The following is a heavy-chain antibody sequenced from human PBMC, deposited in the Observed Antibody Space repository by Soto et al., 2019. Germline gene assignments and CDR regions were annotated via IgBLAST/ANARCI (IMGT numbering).Heavy chain of an antibody. D-gene: IGHD2-15*01. Sequence: PGESLKIPCKGSGCSFTSYWNSWVRQMPGKGLEWMGRIDPSDSYTNYSPSFQGHVTISADKSISTAYLQWSSQKATDTAMYYCASPRMAPPRVVRRDYYYYYGMDVWGQGTTVTVSS. CDR3: ASPRMAPPRVVRRDYYYYYGMDV. CDR1: GCSFTSYW. CDR2: IDPSDSYT. J-gene: IGHJ6*02. V-gene: IGHV5-10-1*01.